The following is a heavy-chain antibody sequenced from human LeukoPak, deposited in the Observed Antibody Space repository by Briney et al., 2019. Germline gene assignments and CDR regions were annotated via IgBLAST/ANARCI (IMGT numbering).Heavy chain of an antibody. CDR3: ARLSFIAAEGDWFDP. J-gene: IGHJ5*02. Sequence: SETLSLTCTVSGGSISSYYWSWIRQPPGKGPEWIGYIYYSGSTNYNPSLKSRVTISVDTSKNQFSLKLSSVTAADTAVYYCARLSFIAAEGDWFDPWGQGTLVTVSS. V-gene: IGHV4-59*01. CDR1: GGSISSYY. CDR2: IYYSGST. D-gene: IGHD6-13*01.